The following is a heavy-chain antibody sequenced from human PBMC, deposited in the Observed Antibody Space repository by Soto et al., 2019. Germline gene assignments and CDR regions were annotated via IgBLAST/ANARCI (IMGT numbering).Heavy chain of an antibody. D-gene: IGHD1-1*01. CDR1: GGSITTYY. V-gene: IGHV4-59*08. J-gene: IGHJ4*02. CDR3: ARAQNDGNFDY. CDR2: IYNSRST. Sequence: SETLSLTCTVSGGSITTYYWSWIRQPPGKGLEWIGYIYNSRSTRYNPSLQSRLTISVDTSKNQFSLTLTSVTAADTAVYYCARAQNDGNFDYWGQGILVTVSS.